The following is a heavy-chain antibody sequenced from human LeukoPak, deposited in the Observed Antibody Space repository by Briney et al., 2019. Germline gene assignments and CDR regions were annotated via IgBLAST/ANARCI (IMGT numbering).Heavy chain of an antibody. Sequence: SVKVSCKASGGTFSSYAISWVRQAPGQWLEWMGRIIPILGIANYAQKFQGRVTITADKSTSTAYMELSSLRSEDTAVYYCARDSGYCSGGSCYLPLDYWGQGTLVTVSS. V-gene: IGHV1-69*04. CDR3: ARDSGYCSGGSCYLPLDY. D-gene: IGHD2-15*01. CDR2: IIPILGIA. J-gene: IGHJ4*02. CDR1: GGTFSSYA.